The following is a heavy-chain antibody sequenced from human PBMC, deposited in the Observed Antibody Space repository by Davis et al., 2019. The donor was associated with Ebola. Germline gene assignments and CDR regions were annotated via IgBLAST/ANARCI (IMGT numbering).Heavy chain of an antibody. Sequence: MPSETLSLTCTVSGGSISSGDYYWSWIRQPPGKGLEWIGYIYYSGSTYYNPSLKSRVTISVDTSKNQFSLKLSSVTAADTAVYYCARVPSGDYGLDVWGQGTTVTVSS. CDR2: IYYSGST. V-gene: IGHV4-30-4*01. CDR3: ARVPSGDYGLDV. D-gene: IGHD2-15*01. CDR1: GGSISSGDYY. J-gene: IGHJ6*02.